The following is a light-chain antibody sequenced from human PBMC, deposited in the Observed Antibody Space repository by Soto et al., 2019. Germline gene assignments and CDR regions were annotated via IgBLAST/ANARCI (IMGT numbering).Light chain of an antibody. CDR2: GAF. V-gene: IGKV3-15*01. CDR1: QGVSSN. CDR3: QQYNNWPRT. Sequence: EIVMTQSPATLSVSPGDRATLSCRASQGVSSNLAWYQQKPGQAPRLLIYGAFTRATGIPARFSGSGSGTEFTLTMSSLQSEDFAVYYCQQYNNWPRTFGQGTKVDIK. J-gene: IGKJ1*01.